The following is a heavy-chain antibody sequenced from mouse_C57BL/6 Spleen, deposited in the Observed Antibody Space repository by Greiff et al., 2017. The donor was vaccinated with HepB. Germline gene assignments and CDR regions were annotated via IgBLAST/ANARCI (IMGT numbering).Heavy chain of an antibody. V-gene: IGHV1-15*01. CDR1: GYTFTDYE. CDR2: IDPETGGT. Sequence: QVQLQQSGAELVRPGASVTLSCKASGYTFTDYEMHWVKQTPVHGLEWIGAIDPETGGTAYNQKFKGKAILTADKSSSTASMELRSLTSEDSAVYYCTRISYYGSSDYWGQGTTLTVSS. J-gene: IGHJ2*01. CDR3: TRISYYGSSDY. D-gene: IGHD1-1*01.